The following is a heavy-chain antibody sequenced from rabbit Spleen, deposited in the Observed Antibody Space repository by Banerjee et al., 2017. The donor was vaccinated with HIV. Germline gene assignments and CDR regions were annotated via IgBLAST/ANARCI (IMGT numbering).Heavy chain of an antibody. V-gene: IGHV1S40*01. J-gene: IGHJ4*01. CDR1: GFSFSSSYW. CDR2: IYAGSSGST. CDR3: ARNGDSNDYNL. Sequence: QSLEESGGDLVKPGASLTLTCTASGFSFSSSYWICWVRQAPGKGLEWIACIYAGSSGSTYYASWAKGRFTITRTSSTTVTLQMTSLTAADTATYFCARNGDSNDYNLWGPGTLVTVS. D-gene: IGHD7-1*01.